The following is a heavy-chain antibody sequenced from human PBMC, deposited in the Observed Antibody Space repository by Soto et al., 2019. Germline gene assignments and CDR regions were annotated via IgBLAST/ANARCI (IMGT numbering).Heavy chain of an antibody. CDR3: AREENCSDGVCYSEYFQR. V-gene: IGHV1-46*01. CDR1: GYIFTAYS. J-gene: IGHJ1*01. CDR2: VNPSGGST. D-gene: IGHD2-15*01. Sequence: QVQLVQSGAEVKKPGASVKVSCKASGYIFTAYSMQWVRQAPGQGLEWMGVVNPSGGSTNYAQKFRGRITMTRDTSTSTVYMDLSSLTSEDTAVYYCAREENCSDGVCYSEYFQRWGQGTLVTVSS.